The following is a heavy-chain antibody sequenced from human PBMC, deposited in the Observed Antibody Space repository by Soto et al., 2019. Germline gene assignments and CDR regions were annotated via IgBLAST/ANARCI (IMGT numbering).Heavy chain of an antibody. CDR2: IHYSGST. V-gene: IGHV4-61*01. D-gene: IGHD2-21*01. Sequence: QVQLQESGPGLVKPSETLSLTCTVPGGSVSIGTYYWSWIRQPPGKGLEWIGFIHYSGSTNYNPSLESRVTMSVDTSKNQFSLKLTSVNAADTAVYYCTRGGDAYKNGHWGQGTLVTVSS. CDR1: GGSVSIGTYY. CDR3: TRGGDAYKNGH. J-gene: IGHJ4*02.